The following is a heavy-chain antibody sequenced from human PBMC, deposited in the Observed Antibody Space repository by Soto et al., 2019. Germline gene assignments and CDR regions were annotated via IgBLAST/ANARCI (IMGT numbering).Heavy chain of an antibody. Sequence: ASVKVSCKASGYTFTSYDINWVRQATGQGLEWMGWMNPNSGNTGYAQKFQGRVTMTRDTSISTAYMELSSLRSDDTAVYYCARDGTRYFDLDYYYYYMDVWGKGTTVTVSS. CDR1: GYTFTSYD. J-gene: IGHJ6*03. D-gene: IGHD3-9*01. CDR3: ARDGTRYFDLDYYYYYMDV. V-gene: IGHV1-8*01. CDR2: MNPNSGNT.